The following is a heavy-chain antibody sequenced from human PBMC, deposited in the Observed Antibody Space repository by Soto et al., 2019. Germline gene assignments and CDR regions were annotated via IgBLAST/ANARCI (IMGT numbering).Heavy chain of an antibody. CDR1: GYSFTSYW. D-gene: IGHD3-22*01. CDR2: IYPGDSDT. V-gene: IGHV5-51*01. Sequence: GESLKISCKGSGYSFTSYWIGWVRQMPGKGLEWMGTIYPGDSDTRYSPSFQGQVTISADKSISTAYLQWSSLKASDTAMYYCASSHYYASSGYPPSNAAFDIWGQGTMVTVS. CDR3: ASSHYYASSGYPPSNAAFDI. J-gene: IGHJ3*02.